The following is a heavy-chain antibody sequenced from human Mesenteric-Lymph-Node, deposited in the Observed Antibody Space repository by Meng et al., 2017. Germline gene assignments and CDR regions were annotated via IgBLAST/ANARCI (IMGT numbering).Heavy chain of an antibody. CDR3: TKDQNKYNNYADVDY. CDR1: GFTFSDYY. CDR2: ISSSSSYI. D-gene: IGHD1-1*01. V-gene: IGHV3-21*04. J-gene: IGHJ4*02. Sequence: GGSLRLSCAVSGFTFSDYYMSWVRQAPGKGLEWVSSISSSSSYIYYADSVKGRFTISRDDAEQFLYLQMNSLRVEDTAVYYCTKDQNKYNNYADVDYWGQGVLVTVSS.